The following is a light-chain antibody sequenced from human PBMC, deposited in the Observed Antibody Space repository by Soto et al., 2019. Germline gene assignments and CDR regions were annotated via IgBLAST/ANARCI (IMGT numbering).Light chain of an antibody. CDR3: QTWGTGMV. V-gene: IGLV4-69*01. Sequence: QAVVTQSPSASASLGASVKLTCTLSSGHSSYAIAWHQQQPEKGPRYLMKLNSDGSHSKGDGIPDRFSGSSSGAERYLTISSLQSEGEADYYCQTWGTGMVFGGGTKVTVL. J-gene: IGLJ2*01. CDR1: SGHSSYA. CDR2: LNSDGSH.